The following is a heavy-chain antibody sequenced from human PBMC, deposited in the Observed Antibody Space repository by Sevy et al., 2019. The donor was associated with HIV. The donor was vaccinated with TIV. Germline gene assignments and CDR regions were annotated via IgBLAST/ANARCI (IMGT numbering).Heavy chain of an antibody. CDR3: ASIWGGYDYIWGSYRHDY. V-gene: IGHV3-21*01. D-gene: IGHD3-16*02. CDR1: GFTFSSYS. CDR2: ISSSSSYI. J-gene: IGHJ4*02. Sequence: GGSLRLSCAASGFTFSSYSMNWVRQAPGKGLEWVSSISSSSSYIYYADSVKGRFTISRDNAKNSLYLQMNSLRAEDTALYYCASIWGGYDYIWGSYRHDYWGQGTLVTVSS.